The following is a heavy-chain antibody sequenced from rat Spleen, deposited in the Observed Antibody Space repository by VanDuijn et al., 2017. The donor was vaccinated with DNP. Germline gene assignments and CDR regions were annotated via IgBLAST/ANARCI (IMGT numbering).Heavy chain of an antibody. CDR2: INKDSSRI. V-gene: IGHV4-2*01. CDR1: GFIFFDYW. Sequence: EVKLVESGGGLVQPGRSLKLSCAASGFIFFDYWMGWVRQAPGKGLECTGEINKDSSRINYHTSLRDKFTISRDNVQNTLYLQTSTLGSEDTAIYFCTRGPNYGGDSDYFDYWGQGVMVTVSS. CDR3: TRGPNYGGDSDYFDY. D-gene: IGHD1-11*01. J-gene: IGHJ2*01.